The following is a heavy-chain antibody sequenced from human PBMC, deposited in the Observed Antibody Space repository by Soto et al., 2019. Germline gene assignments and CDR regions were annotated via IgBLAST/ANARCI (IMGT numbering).Heavy chain of an antibody. CDR2: ISGSGGST. J-gene: IGHJ6*02. CDR3: AKTQSITGTTKYYYYGMGV. D-gene: IGHD1-7*01. V-gene: IGHV3-23*01. CDR1: GFTFSSYA. Sequence: PGGSLRLSCAASGFTFSSYAMSWVRQAPGKGLERVSAISGSGGSTYYADSVKGRFTISRDNSKNTLYLQMNSLRAEDTAVYYCAKTQSITGTTKYYYYGMGVWGQGTTVTVYS.